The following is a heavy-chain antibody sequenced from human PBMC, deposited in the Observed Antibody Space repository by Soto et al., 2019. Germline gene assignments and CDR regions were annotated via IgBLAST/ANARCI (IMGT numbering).Heavy chain of an antibody. D-gene: IGHD2-2*01. J-gene: IGHJ5*02. CDR1: GGSISSGGYY. CDR3: ARGQIVVVPAAIETKGNNWFDP. V-gene: IGHV4-31*03. Sequence: PSETLSLTCTVSGGSISSGGYYWSWIRQHPGKGLEWIGYIYYSGSTYYNPSLKSRVTISVDTSKNQFSLKLSSVTAADTAVYYCARGQIVVVPAAIETKGNNWFDPWGQGTLVTVSS. CDR2: IYYSGST.